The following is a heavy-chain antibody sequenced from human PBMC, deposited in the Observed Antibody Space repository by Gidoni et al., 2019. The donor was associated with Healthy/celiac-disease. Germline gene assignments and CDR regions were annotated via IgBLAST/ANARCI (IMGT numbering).Heavy chain of an antibody. J-gene: IGHJ4*02. CDR3: ARGTLGYDFWSGYPFFDY. V-gene: IGHV4-39*01. Sequence: QLQPQESGPGLVKPSETLSLTCTVSGGHISSRCYYWGWIRQPPGQGLEWIGSIYYSGSTYYNPSLKSRVTISVDTSKNQFSLKLSSVTAADTAVYYCARGTLGYDFWSGYPFFDYWGQGTLVTVSS. D-gene: IGHD3-3*01. CDR2: IYYSGST. CDR1: GGHISSRCYY.